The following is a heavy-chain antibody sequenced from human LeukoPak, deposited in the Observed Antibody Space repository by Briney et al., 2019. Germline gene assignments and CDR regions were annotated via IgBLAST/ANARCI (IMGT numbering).Heavy chain of an antibody. CDR2: IIPIFGTA. Sequence: SVKVSCKASGGTFSSYAISWVRQAPGQGLEWMGGIIPIFGTANYAQKFQGRVTITADESTSTAYMELSSLRSEDTAVYYCARAIVGQYCSSTSCLLFDYRGQGTLVTVSS. D-gene: IGHD2-2*01. CDR3: ARAIVGQYCSSTSCLLFDY. V-gene: IGHV1-69*13. J-gene: IGHJ4*02. CDR1: GGTFSSYA.